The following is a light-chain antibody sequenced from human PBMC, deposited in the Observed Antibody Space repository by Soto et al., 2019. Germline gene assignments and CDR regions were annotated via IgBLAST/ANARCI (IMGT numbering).Light chain of an antibody. CDR2: TAS. V-gene: IGKV3-20*01. CDR3: QHYGNSVT. J-gene: IGKJ4*01. Sequence: ELVLTQSPATLSLSPGARATLSCRASQTMRSSHLAWYQQKPGQAPRLLIYTASTRTFDVPDRFIVIGSGTEFTLPITRLQPEDFAVDDCQHYGNSVTFGGGTKVDIK. CDR1: QTMRSSH.